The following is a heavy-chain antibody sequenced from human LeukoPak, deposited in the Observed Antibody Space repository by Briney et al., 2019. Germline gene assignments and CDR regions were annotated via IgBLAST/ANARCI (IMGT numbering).Heavy chain of an antibody. J-gene: IGHJ3*02. V-gene: IGHV4-61*02. Sequence: PSETLSLSCTVSGGSISSGSYYWNWIRQPAGKALEWIGRIHTSGSTNYNPSLKSRVTISVDTSKNQFSLKMGSVTAADTAMYYCANTPLTGEHAFDIWGQGTMVTVSS. CDR2: IHTSGST. CDR1: GGSISSGSYY. CDR3: ANTPLTGEHAFDI. D-gene: IGHD7-27*01.